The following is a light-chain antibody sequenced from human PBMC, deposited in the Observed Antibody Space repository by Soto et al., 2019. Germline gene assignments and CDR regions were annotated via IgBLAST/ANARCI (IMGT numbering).Light chain of an antibody. J-gene: IGKJ1*01. CDR3: QQYNNWPPTWT. CDR2: DAS. V-gene: IGKV3-15*01. CDR1: QSISNN. Sequence: EIVMTQSPATLSVSPGERATLSCRASQSISNNVAWYQQKPGQPPRLLIYDASTRATDIPARFTGSGSGTEFTLTISSLQSEDFAVFYCQQYNNWPPTWTFGQGTKVDIK.